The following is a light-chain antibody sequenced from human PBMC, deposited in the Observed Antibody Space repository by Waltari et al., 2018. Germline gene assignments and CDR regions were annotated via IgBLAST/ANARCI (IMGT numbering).Light chain of an antibody. Sequence: DIQMTQSPSSLSALVGDRVTITCQASRDINNYLNWYQQKPGKAPKLLIYDASTLETGVPSRFSGSGSGTDFVFTISRLQPEDIATYYCQHYDGVPPWTFGQGTRVDFK. J-gene: IGKJ1*01. CDR3: QHYDGVPPWT. CDR1: RDINNY. CDR2: DAS. V-gene: IGKV1-33*01.